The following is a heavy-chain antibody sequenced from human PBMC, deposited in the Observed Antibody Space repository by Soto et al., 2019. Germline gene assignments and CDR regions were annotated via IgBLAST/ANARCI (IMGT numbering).Heavy chain of an antibody. CDR2: INAGNSDT. CDR1: GYTFTSYA. Sequence: ASVKVSCKASGYTFTSYAMHWVRPAPGQRLEWMGWINAGNSDTKYSQKFQGRVTITSDTSASTAYMELSSLRSEDTAVYYCARDFSMVVVVPGYWGQGTLVIVSS. V-gene: IGHV1-3*01. J-gene: IGHJ4*02. CDR3: ARDFSMVVVVPGY. D-gene: IGHD3-22*01.